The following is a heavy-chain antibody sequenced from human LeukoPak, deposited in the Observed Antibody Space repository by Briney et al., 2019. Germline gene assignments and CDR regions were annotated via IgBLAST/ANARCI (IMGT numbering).Heavy chain of an antibody. CDR3: AKGNYYDSSAYNYFDY. V-gene: IGHV3-30*02. CDR1: GFTFSSYG. J-gene: IGHJ4*02. D-gene: IGHD3-22*01. CDR2: IRYDGSNK. Sequence: GGSLRLSCAASGFTFSSYGMHWVRQAPGKWLEWVAFIRYDGSNKYYADSVKGRFTISRDNSKNTLYLQMNSLRPEDTAVYYCAKGNYYDSSAYNYFDYWGQGTLVTVSS.